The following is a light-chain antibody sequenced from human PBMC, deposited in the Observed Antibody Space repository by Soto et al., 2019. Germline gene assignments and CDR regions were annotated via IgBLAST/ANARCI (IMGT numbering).Light chain of an antibody. CDR1: ISDIGAYKY. CDR2: DVS. J-gene: IGLJ3*02. Sequence: QSVLTQPASVSGSLGQSITISCTGTISDIGAYKYVSWYQQHPGKAPKVLIYDVSNRPSGISYRFSGSKSGNTASLTISGLQAEDEADYYCSSYASSTARLFGGGTKLTVL. CDR3: SSYASSTARL. V-gene: IGLV2-14*01.